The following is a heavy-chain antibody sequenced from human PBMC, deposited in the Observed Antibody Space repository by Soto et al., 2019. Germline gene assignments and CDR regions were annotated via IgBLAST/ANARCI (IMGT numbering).Heavy chain of an antibody. Sequence: EVQLLESGGGLVQPGGSLRLSCAASGFTFSSYAMSWVRQAPGKGLEWVSAISGSGGSTYYADSVKGRFTISRDNSKNTLYLQMNSLRAEDTAVYYCANFGVNYDRTSDYWGQGTLVTVSS. CDR2: ISGSGGST. CDR1: GFTFSSYA. CDR3: ANFGVNYDRTSDY. V-gene: IGHV3-23*01. J-gene: IGHJ4*02. D-gene: IGHD3-16*01.